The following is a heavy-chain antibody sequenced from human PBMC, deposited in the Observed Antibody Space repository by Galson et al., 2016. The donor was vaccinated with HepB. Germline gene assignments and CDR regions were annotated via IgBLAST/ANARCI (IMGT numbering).Heavy chain of an antibody. D-gene: IGHD2-8*02. J-gene: IGHJ4*02. V-gene: IGHV3-7*01. CDR3: ASDYWVY. CDR1: GFTFRDST. CDR2: INGDGSTK. Sequence: SLRLSCAASGFTFRDSTMTWVRQAPGKGLEWVASINGDGSTKYYVDSVKGRFTISRDNAKNSLYLQMNSLRAEDTAVYYCASDYWVYWGQGTLVTVSA.